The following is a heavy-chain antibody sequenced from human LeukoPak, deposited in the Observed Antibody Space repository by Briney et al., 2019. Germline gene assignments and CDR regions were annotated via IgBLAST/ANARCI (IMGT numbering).Heavy chain of an antibody. CDR2: IIPIFGTA. D-gene: IGHD6-19*01. V-gene: IGHV1-69*13. J-gene: IGHJ6*02. Sequence: GASVKVSCKASVGTFSSYAISWVRQAPGQGLEWMGGIIPIFGTANYAQKFQGRVTITADESTSTAYMELSSLRSEDTAVYYCARDLGIAVAGTSDPFSYYGMDVWGQGTTVTVSS. CDR1: VGTFSSYA. CDR3: ARDLGIAVAGTSDPFSYYGMDV.